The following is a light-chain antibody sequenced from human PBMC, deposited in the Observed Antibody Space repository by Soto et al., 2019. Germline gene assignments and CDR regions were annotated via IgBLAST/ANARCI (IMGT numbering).Light chain of an antibody. Sequence: QSALTQPASVSGSPGQSITISCTGTSSDVGGYNYVSWYQQPPGKAPKLMIYEVSNRPSGVSNRFSGSKSGNTASLTISGLQAEDEADYYCSSYTSSSTLAVFGGGTKVTVL. CDR2: EVS. J-gene: IGLJ3*02. CDR1: SSDVGGYNY. V-gene: IGLV2-14*01. CDR3: SSYTSSSTLAV.